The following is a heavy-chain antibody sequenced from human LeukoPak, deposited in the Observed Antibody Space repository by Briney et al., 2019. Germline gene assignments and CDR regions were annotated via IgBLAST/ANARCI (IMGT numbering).Heavy chain of an antibody. Sequence: SGPTLVNPTQTLTLTRTLSGFSLSTSGVGVGWIRQPPGKALEWLALIYWDDDKNYSPSLKSRLTITKDTSKNQVVLTITNMDPADTATYYCAHRRWGDFDYWGQGTLVTVSS. CDR2: IYWDDDK. J-gene: IGHJ4*02. D-gene: IGHD7-27*01. CDR3: AHRRWGDFDY. V-gene: IGHV2-5*02. CDR1: GFSLSTSGVG.